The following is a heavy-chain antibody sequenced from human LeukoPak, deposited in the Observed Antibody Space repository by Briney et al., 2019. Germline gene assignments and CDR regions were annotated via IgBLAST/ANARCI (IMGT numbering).Heavy chain of an antibody. V-gene: IGHV4-39*07. CDR2: IYYSGST. J-gene: IGHJ3*02. CDR3: ARRTNYYDSSGPSIAFDI. CDR1: GGSISSSSYY. D-gene: IGHD3-22*01. Sequence: SETLSLTCTVSGGSISSSSYYWGWIRQPPGKGLEWIGSIYYSGSTYYNPSLKSRVTISVDTSKNQFSLKLSSVTAADTAVYYCARRTNYYDSSGPSIAFDIWGQGTMVTVSS.